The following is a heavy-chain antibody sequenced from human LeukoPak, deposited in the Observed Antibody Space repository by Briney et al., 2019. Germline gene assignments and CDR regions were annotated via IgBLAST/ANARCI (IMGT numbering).Heavy chain of an antibody. J-gene: IGHJ4*02. CDR3: ARSRPATREPQAIDY. V-gene: IGHV3-30*14. CDR2: ISHDGNTK. D-gene: IGHD2-2*01. CDR1: GFTFSTYT. Sequence: GGSLRLSCTASGFTFSTYTMHWVRQAPGKGLEWVTVISHDGNTKHYADSVKGRFTISRDNSKNSLYLQMNSLRAEDTAFYSCARSRPATREPQAIDYWGQGTLVTVSS.